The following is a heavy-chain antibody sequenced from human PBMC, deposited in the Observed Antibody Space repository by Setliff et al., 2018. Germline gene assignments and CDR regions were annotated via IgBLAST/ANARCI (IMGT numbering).Heavy chain of an antibody. CDR1: GGTFSSYA. CDR2: VIPIFGTA. V-gene: IGHV1-69*06. Sequence: VASVKVSCKASGGTFSSYAISWVRQAPGQGLEWMGRVIPIFGTANYAQKFQGRVTITADKSTSTAYMELSSLRSEDTAVYYCARGMWELRSDAFDIWGQGTMVTVSS. J-gene: IGHJ3*02. CDR3: ARGMWELRSDAFDI. D-gene: IGHD1-26*01.